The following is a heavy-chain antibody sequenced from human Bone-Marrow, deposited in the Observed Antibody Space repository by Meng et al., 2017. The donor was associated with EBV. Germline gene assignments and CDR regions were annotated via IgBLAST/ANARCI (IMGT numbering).Heavy chain of an antibody. CDR1: GFSFRTFW. CDR3: SRDLAGPFDD. J-gene: IGHJ4*02. Sequence: VQLMGSGGGLVQSGGSLMLSCAVAGFSFRTFWMHWVRQVPGKGLVWVARINEDGGITNYADSVKGRFTISRDNTRNTLYLQMNNLRAEDTAVYFCSRDLAGPFDDWGQGTLVTVSS. V-gene: IGHV3-74*01. CDR2: INEDGGIT.